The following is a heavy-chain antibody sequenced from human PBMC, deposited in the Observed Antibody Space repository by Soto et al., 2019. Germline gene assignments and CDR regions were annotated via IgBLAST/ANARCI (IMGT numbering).Heavy chain of an antibody. CDR1: GGSISSGGYY. Sequence: SETLSLTCTVSGGSISSGGYYWSWIRQHPGKGLEWIGYIYYSGSTYYNPSLKSRVTISVDTSKNQFSLKLSSVTAADTAVYYCARASGGFGELFPDDAFDIWGQGTRGTVSS. J-gene: IGHJ3*02. CDR3: ARASGGFGELFPDDAFDI. CDR2: IYYSGST. V-gene: IGHV4-31*03. D-gene: IGHD3-10*01.